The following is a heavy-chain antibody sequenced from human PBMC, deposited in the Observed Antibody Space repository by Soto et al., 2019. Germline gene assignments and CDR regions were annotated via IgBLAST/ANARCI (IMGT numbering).Heavy chain of an antibody. D-gene: IGHD5-18*01. J-gene: IGHJ6*02. CDR2: VSSSSSYI. CDR1: GFTFSSYS. V-gene: IGHV3-21*01. CDR3: ARDLQLDPNYYYYGMDV. Sequence: EVQLVESGGGLVKPGGSLRLSCAASGFTFSSYSMNWVRQAPGKGLEWVSSVSSSSSYIYYADSVKGRFTISRDNAKNSLYLQMNSRSAEDTAVYYCARDLQLDPNYYYYGMDVWGRGTTFTVSS.